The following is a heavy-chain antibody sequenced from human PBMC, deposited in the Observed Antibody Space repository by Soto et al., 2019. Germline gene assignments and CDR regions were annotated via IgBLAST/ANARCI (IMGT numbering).Heavy chain of an antibody. Sequence: DTLSLTCAVYGGSFIGYYWSWLRPPPGKGLEWIGEINHSGSTNYNPSLKSRVTISVDTSKNQFSLKLSSVTAADTAVYYCARGLFAITIFGAGWFDPWGQGTLVTVSA. CDR1: GGSFIGYY. J-gene: IGHJ5*02. CDR2: INHSGST. CDR3: ARGLFAITIFGAGWFDP. D-gene: IGHD3-3*01. V-gene: IGHV4-34*01.